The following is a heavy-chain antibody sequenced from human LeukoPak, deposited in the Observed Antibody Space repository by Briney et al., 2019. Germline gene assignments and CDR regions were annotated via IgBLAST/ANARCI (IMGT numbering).Heavy chain of an antibody. CDR1: GFSFGDHA. CDR2: IGGRDGST. V-gene: IGHV3-23*01. D-gene: IGHD3-10*01. CDR3: AKGHYYGSGSLDY. J-gene: IGHJ4*02. Sequence: GGSLRLSCTASGFSFGDHAMSWFRQAPGKGLEWVSAIGGRDGSTYYADSVRGRFTISRDNSKSTLYVQMNSLRAEDTAVYYCAKGHYYGSGSLDYWGQGTLVTVSS.